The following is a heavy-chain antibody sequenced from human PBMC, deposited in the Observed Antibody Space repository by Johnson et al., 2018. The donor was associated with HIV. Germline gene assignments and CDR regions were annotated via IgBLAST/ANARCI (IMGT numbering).Heavy chain of an antibody. J-gene: IGHJ3*02. CDR3: AKDIDTLAPYVAFDI. CDR2: IWSDGSNK. Sequence: QVQLVESGGGVVQPGRSLRLSCAASGFTFSNYGMHWVRQVPGKGLEWVAVIWSDGSNKYYADSVKGRFIISRDSSKKPLYLQMNSLRAEDTAVYYCAKDIDTLAPYVAFDIWGQGTMVSVSS. D-gene: IGHD2/OR15-2a*01. CDR1: GFTFSNYG. V-gene: IGHV3-33*06.